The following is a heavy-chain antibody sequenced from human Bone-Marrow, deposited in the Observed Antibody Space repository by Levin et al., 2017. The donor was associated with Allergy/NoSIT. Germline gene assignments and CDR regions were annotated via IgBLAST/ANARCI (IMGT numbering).Heavy chain of an antibody. CDR3: AKEAGGLLWFGALSNRWYFDL. CDR2: ISYDGSNK. D-gene: IGHD3-10*01. Sequence: LSLTCAASGFTFSSSGMHWVRQAPGKGLEWVALISYDGSNKYYADSVKGRFTISRDNSKNTLYLQMNSLRAEDTAVYYCAKEAGGLLWFGALSNRWYFDLWGRGTLVTVSS. V-gene: IGHV3-30*18. J-gene: IGHJ2*01. CDR1: GFTFSSSG.